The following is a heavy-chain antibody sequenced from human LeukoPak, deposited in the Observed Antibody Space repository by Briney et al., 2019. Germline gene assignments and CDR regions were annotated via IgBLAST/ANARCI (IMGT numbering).Heavy chain of an antibody. CDR2: INPSDGST. D-gene: IGHD4-11*01. V-gene: IGHV1-46*01. CDR1: GYTFTSYY. J-gene: IGHJ6*03. CDR3: ARRSNYYYYYMDV. Sequence: ASVKVSCKASGYTFTSYYMHWVRQAPGQGLEWMGIINPSDGSTSYAQKFQGRVTLTRDTSTSTVYMELSSLRSEDTAVYYCARRSNYYYYYMDVWGKGTTVTVSS.